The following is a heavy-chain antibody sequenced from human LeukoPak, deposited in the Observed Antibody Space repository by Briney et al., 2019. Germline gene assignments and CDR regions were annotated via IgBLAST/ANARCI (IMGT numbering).Heavy chain of an antibody. CDR2: ISSSSSYI. CDR1: GFTFSSYS. J-gene: IGHJ4*02. D-gene: IGHD1-26*01. V-gene: IGHV3-21*01. CDR3: ARAFVVGATGFGY. Sequence: GGSLRLSCAASGFTFSSYSMNWVRKAPGRGLEWVSSISSSSSYIYYADSVKGRFTISRDNAKNSLYLQMNSLRAEDTAVYYCARAFVVGATGFGYWGQGTLVTVSS.